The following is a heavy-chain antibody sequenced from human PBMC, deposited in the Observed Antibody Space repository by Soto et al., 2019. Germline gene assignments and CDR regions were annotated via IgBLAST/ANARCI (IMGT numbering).Heavy chain of an antibody. D-gene: IGHD6-13*01. J-gene: IGHJ6*02. Sequence: EASVKVSCKASGYTFTGYYMHWVQQAPGQGLEWMGWINPNSGGTNYAQKFQGRVTMTRDTSISTAYMELSRLRSDDTAVYYCARDEGGAAAPYYYYGMDVWGQGTTVTVSS. CDR2: INPNSGGT. CDR1: GYTFTGYY. CDR3: ARDEGGAAAPYYYYGMDV. V-gene: IGHV1-2*02.